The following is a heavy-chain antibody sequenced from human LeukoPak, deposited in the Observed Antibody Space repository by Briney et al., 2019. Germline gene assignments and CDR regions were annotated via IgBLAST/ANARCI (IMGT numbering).Heavy chain of an antibody. Sequence: PGGSLRLSCAASGFTFSSSAMSWVRQAPGKGLEWVSMISGSGGSTYYADSVKGRFTISRDNSKNTLYVQMYSLRAEDTAVYYCAKDLSNYAGYYYYGMDVWGQGTTVTVSS. CDR2: ISGSGGST. CDR1: GFTFSSSA. J-gene: IGHJ6*02. V-gene: IGHV3-23*01. CDR3: AKDLSNYAGYYYYGMDV. D-gene: IGHD4-11*01.